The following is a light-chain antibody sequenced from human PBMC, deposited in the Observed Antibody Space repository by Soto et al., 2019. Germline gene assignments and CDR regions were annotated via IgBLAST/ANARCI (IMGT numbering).Light chain of an antibody. J-gene: IGKJ1*01. CDR3: QQYAGLPRT. CDR1: QSVSSSY. V-gene: IGKV3-20*01. Sequence: EVVLTQSPGTLSFSPGERATLSCRASQSVSSSYLAWYQQKPGQAPRLLIYGASSRATGIPDRFSGSGSGTDFTLTISRLEPEDFAVYYCQQYAGLPRTFGQGTKVDI. CDR2: GAS.